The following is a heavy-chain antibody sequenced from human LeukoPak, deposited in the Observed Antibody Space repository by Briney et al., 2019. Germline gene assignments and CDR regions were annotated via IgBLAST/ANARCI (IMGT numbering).Heavy chain of an antibody. CDR3: ARDIKRSRARWENLGFDP. V-gene: IGHV1-46*01. CDR1: GYIFTSSF. Sequence: GASVKVSCKASGYIFTSSFMHWVRQAPGQGLEWMGIITPSGGSTTYAQKFQGRVTMTTDTSTSTAYMELRSLRSDDTAMYYCARDIKRSRARWENLGFDPWGQGTLVTVSS. D-gene: IGHD1-14*01. J-gene: IGHJ5*02. CDR2: ITPSGGST.